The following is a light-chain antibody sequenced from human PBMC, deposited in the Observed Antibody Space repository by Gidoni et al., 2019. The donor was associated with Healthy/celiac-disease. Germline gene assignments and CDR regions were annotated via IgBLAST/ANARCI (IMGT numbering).Light chain of an antibody. CDR1: SGSIASNY. CDR2: EDN. Sequence: NFMLTQPHPVSESPGTTVTISCTRSSGSIASNYVQWYQQRPGSSPTTVIYEDNQRPSGVPDRFSGSIDSSSNSASLTISGLKTEDEADYYCQSYDSSNHAVFGGGTQLTVL. J-gene: IGLJ7*01. CDR3: QSYDSSNHAV. V-gene: IGLV6-57*01.